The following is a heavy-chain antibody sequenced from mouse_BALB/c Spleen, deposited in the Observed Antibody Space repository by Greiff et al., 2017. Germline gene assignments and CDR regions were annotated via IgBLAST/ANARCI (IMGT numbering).Heavy chain of an antibody. CDR1: GFSLTSYG. CDR2: IWSGGST. V-gene: IGHV2-2*02. Sequence: VKLMESGPGLVQPSQSLSITCTVSGFSLTSYGVHWVRQSPGKGLEWLGVIWSGGSTDYNAAFISRLSISKDNSKSQVFFKMNSLQANDTAIYYCARGRYAFDYWGQGTTLTVSS. J-gene: IGHJ2*01. CDR3: ARGRYAFDY. D-gene: IGHD2-14*01.